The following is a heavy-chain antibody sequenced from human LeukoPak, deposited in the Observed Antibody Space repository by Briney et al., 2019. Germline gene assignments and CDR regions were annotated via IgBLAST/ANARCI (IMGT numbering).Heavy chain of an antibody. J-gene: IGHJ4*02. V-gene: IGHV3-53*01. CDR1: RFTVSSNY. CDR3: ARVLGGAWYYFDS. D-gene: IGHD1-26*01. Sequence: PGGSLRLSCAASRFTVSSNYMSWVRQAPGKGLEWVSIIYSDGATYYADSVKGRFTISRDNSKNTLYLQMSSLRAEDTAVYYCARVLGGAWYYFDSWGQGTQVTVSS. CDR2: IYSDGAT.